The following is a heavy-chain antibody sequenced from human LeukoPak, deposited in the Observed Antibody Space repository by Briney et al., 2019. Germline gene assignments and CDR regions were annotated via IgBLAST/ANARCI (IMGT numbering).Heavy chain of an antibody. D-gene: IGHD3-10*01. CDR1: GASIRTYY. J-gene: IGHJ4*02. Sequence: SETLCLTCTVSGASIRTYYWSWIRQPAGKGLEWIGRISASGNTEHNPSLKSRVTMSVDTSKNQVSLNLNSVTAADTAVYYCASSLYYYTSGAGFDYWGQGTLVTVSA. V-gene: IGHV4-4*07. CDR2: ISASGNT. CDR3: ASSLYYYTSGAGFDY.